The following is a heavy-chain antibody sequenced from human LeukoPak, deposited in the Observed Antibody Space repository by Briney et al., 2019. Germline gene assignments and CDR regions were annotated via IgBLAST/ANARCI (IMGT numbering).Heavy chain of an antibody. J-gene: IGHJ4*02. CDR3: ARIHTPFMTTALHDYYFDY. D-gene: IGHD4-17*01. V-gene: IGHV4-59*08. CDR2: IYYSGST. CDR1: GGSISSYY. Sequence: SETLSLTCTVSGGSISSYYWSWIRQPPGKGLEWIGYIYYSGSTNYNPSLKSRVTISVDTSKNQFSLKPSSVTAADTAVYYCARIHTPFMTTALHDYYFDYWGQGTLVTVSS.